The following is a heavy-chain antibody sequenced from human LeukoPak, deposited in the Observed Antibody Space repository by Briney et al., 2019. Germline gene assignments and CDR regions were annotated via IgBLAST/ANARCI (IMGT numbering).Heavy chain of an antibody. J-gene: IGHJ5*02. V-gene: IGHV3-7*01. D-gene: IGHD1-26*01. CDR3: TREDRVGGSLDA. CDR2: MNQDGSGR. Sequence: GGSLRLSCTASGFSFTTYWMSWVRQAPGKGLEWVASMNQDGSGRHYSDSVKGRFTISRGNAKNSVSLQMNSLRVEDTALYYCTREDRVGGSLDAWGQGTLVTVSS. CDR1: GFSFTTYW.